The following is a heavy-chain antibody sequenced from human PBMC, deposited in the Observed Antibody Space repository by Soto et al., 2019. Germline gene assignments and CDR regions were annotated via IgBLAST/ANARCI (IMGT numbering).Heavy chain of an antibody. Sequence: SVKVSCRASGGTFSSYAISWVRQAPGQGLEWMGGIIPIFGTANYAQKFQGRVTMTEDISTDTAYMELSSLRSEDTAVYYCAVWGTDDYWGQGTLVTVSS. CDR1: GGTFSSYA. D-gene: IGHD3-16*01. J-gene: IGHJ4*02. CDR3: AVWGTDDY. CDR2: IIPIFGTA. V-gene: IGHV1-69*06.